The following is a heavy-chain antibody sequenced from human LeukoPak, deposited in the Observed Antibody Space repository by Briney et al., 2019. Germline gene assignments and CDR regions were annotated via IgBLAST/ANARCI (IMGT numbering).Heavy chain of an antibody. J-gene: IGHJ3*02. V-gene: IGHV1-18*01. CDR3: ARWALVDAFDI. D-gene: IGHD1-26*01. Sequence: ASVKVSCKTSGYTFTSHGISWVRQAPGQGLEWMGWINTYNGNTNSSQKLQGRVTMTTDTSTSTAYMELRSLRSDDTAVYYCARWALVDAFDIWGQGTMITVSS. CDR1: GYTFTSHG. CDR2: INTYNGNT.